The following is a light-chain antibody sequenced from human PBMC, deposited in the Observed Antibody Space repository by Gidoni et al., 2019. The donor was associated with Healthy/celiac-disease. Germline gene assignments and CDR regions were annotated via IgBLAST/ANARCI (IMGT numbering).Light chain of an antibody. Sequence: DIQMTQSPSTLSASVGDRVTITCRARQSISSWLAWHQQNPGKAPKLLIYDASSLESGVPSRFSGSGSGTEFTLTISSLQPDDCATYYCQQYNSYPWTFGQGTKVEIK. CDR1: QSISSW. J-gene: IGKJ1*01. CDR3: QQYNSYPWT. V-gene: IGKV1-5*01. CDR2: DAS.